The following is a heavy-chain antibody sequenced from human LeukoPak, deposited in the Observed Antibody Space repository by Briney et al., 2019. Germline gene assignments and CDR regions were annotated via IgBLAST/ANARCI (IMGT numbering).Heavy chain of an antibody. CDR1: GFTFSSYA. D-gene: IGHD3-3*01. V-gene: IGHV3-23*01. CDR3: ASSTIFADY. J-gene: IGHJ4*02. Sequence: GGSLRLSCAASGFTFSSYAMNWVRQSPGKGLEWVSAISNSGDRTYYADSVKGRFTISRDNSKNMLYLQMNSLRAEDTAVYYCASSTIFADYWGQGTLVTVSS. CDR2: ISNSGDRT.